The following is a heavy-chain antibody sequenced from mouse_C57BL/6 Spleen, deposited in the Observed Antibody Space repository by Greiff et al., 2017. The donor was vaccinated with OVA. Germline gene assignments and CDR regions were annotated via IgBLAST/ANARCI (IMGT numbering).Heavy chain of an antibody. Sequence: VQLQQSGPELVKPGASVKISCKASGYTFTDYYMNWVKQSHGKSLEWIGDINPNNGGTSYNQKFKGKATLTVDKSSSTAYMELRSLTSEDSAVYYCAIITTVVAENYWGQGTTLTVSS. J-gene: IGHJ2*01. CDR3: AIITTVVAENY. V-gene: IGHV1-26*01. CDR1: GYTFTDYY. CDR2: INPNNGGT. D-gene: IGHD1-1*01.